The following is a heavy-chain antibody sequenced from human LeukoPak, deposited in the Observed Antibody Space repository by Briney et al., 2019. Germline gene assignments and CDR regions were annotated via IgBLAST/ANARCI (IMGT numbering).Heavy chain of an antibody. CDR1: GFTFRSYS. Sequence: GGSLRLSCAASGFTFRSYSMNWVRQAPGKGLEWVSYISSGSTSIYADSVKGRFTISRDNAKNSLYLQMSSLRDEDTAVYYCARTSGVNAFDIWGQGTMVTVSS. D-gene: IGHD2-8*01. J-gene: IGHJ3*02. CDR3: ARTSGVNAFDI. CDR2: ISSGSTSI. V-gene: IGHV3-48*02.